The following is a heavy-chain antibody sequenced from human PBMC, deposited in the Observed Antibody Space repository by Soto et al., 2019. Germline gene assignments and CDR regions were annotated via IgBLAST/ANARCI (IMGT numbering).Heavy chain of an antibody. J-gene: IGHJ6*02. CDR2: ISGYNGDT. CDR3: AKNGQPPYYYYGLDV. D-gene: IGHD2-8*01. V-gene: IGHV1-18*01. Sequence: QGKLVQSGGEVKKSGASVKVSCKASGYTFSRYGISWVRQAPGQGLEWMGWISGYNGDTNYAQKFQGRVTMTIDTSTTTAYMEQRSLTSDDTAVSYCAKNGQPPYYYYGLDVWGQGTTVTVSS. CDR1: GYTFSRYG.